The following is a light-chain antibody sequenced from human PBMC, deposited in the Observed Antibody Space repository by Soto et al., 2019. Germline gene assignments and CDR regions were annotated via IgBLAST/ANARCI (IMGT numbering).Light chain of an antibody. CDR2: GGS. CDR3: QQYGRSPMFT. V-gene: IGKV3-20*01. CDR1: QSVSSDY. Sequence: EIVLTQSPGTLSLSPGDRATLPCRASQSVSSDYLAWYQQKPGQAPRLLLYGGSRGAAGIPDRFSGSGSGTDFTLTISRLEPEDFAEYFCQQYGRSPMFTFGQGTKLDVK. J-gene: IGKJ2*01.